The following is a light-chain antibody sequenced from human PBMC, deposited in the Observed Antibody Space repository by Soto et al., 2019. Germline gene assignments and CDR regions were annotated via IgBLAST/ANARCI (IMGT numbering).Light chain of an antibody. V-gene: IGLV2-23*03. CDR1: SSDVGSYNL. J-gene: IGLJ2*01. CDR3: CSYAGSSTFV. Sequence: QSALTQPASVSGSPGQSITISCTGTSSDVGSYNLVSWYQHHPGKAPKLMIYEGNERPSGVSNRFSGSKSGNTASLTISGLQAEDEADYFCCSYAGSSTFVFGGGTKLTVL. CDR2: EGN.